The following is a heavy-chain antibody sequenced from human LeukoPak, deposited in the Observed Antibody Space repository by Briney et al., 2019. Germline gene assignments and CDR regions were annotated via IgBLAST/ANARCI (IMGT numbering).Heavy chain of an antibody. V-gene: IGHV3-48*02. CDR2: ISLSGGTTI. J-gene: IGHJ4*02. CDR1: GFTFSSYA. CDR3: ARDSGHSGSDDY. D-gene: IGHD3-10*01. Sequence: GGSLRLSCADSGFTFSSYAMSWVRQAPGKGLEWVSYISLSGGTTIYYADSLKGRITISRDNAKNSLYLQMNSLRDEDTAVYYCARDSGHSGSDDYWGQGTLVTVSS.